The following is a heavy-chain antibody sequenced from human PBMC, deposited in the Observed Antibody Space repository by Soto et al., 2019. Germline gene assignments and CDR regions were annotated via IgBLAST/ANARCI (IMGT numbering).Heavy chain of an antibody. D-gene: IGHD3-10*02. CDR3: ARSSVQSRPIDY. CDR2: INPGDGST. CDR1: GYTFTSHY. V-gene: IGHV1-46*01. J-gene: IGHJ4*02. Sequence: AASVKVSCKASGYTFTSHYMHWVRQAPGQGPEWMGIINPGDGSTRYAQKFQGRLTMTRDTSTSAVYMELSSLRSEDTAVYFCARSSVQSRPIDYCGQGTQVTVSS.